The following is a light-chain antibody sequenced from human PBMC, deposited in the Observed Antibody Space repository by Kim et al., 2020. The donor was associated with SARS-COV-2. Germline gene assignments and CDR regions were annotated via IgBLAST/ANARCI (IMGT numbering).Light chain of an antibody. CDR1: KLGDKY. CDR3: QAWDSGTAVV. J-gene: IGLJ2*01. Sequence: VSPAQTASINCSGDKLGDKYVFWYQQRPGQSPVLVIYQDTKRPSGIPERFSASNSGNTATLTISGTQATDEADYYCQAWDSGTAVVFGGGTQLTVL. CDR2: QDT. V-gene: IGLV3-1*01.